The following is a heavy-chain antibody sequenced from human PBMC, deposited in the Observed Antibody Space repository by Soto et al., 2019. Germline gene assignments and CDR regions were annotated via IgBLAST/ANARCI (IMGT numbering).Heavy chain of an antibody. CDR3: ARDKKGDFWSCYPRDY. CDR2: IWYDGSNK. CDR1: GFTFSSYG. J-gene: IGHJ4*02. D-gene: IGHD3-3*01. Sequence: QVQLVESGGGVVQPGRSLRLSCAASGFTFSSYGMHWVRQAPGKGLEWVAVIWYDGSNKYYADSVKGRFTISRDNSKNTLYLQMTSLRAGATAVYYCARDKKGDFWSCYPRDYGGRGTLFTVSS. V-gene: IGHV3-33*01.